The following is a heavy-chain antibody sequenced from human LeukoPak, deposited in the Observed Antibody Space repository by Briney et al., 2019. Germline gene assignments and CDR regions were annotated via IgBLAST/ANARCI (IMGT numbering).Heavy chain of an antibody. V-gene: IGHV4-34*01. CDR3: ARGVGSSSSLSWFDP. CDR1: GGSISSYY. Sequence: SETLSLTCTVSGGSISSYYWSWIRQPPGKGLEWIGEINHSGSTNYNPSLKSRVTISVDTSKNQFSLKLSPVTAADTAVYYCARGVGSSSSLSWFDPWGQGTLVTVSS. CDR2: INHSGST. J-gene: IGHJ5*02. D-gene: IGHD6-6*01.